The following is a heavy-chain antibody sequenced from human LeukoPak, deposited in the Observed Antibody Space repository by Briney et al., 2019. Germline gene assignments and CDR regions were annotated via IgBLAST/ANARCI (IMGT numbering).Heavy chain of an antibody. CDR3: ASYGSGSYRASDY. J-gene: IGHJ4*02. D-gene: IGHD3-10*01. CDR1: GGSFSGYY. CDR2: IYYSGTT. V-gene: IGHV4-34*01. Sequence: SETLSLTCAVYGGSFSGYYWSWVRQPPRKGREWIGSIYYSGTTFYNPSLKSRVTISVDTSRNQFSLKLNSVTAADTAVYYCASYGSGSYRASDYWGQGTLVTVSS.